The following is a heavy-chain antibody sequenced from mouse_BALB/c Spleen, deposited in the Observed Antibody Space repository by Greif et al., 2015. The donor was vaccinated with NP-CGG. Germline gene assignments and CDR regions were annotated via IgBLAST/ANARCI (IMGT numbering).Heavy chain of an antibody. CDR3: TRDWDGFAY. V-gene: IGHV1-15*01. CDR1: GYTFTDYE. J-gene: IGHJ3*01. Sequence: VQLQQSGAELVRPGASVTLSCKASGYTFTDYEMHWVKQTPVHGLEWIGAIYPETGGTAYNQKFKGKATLTADKSSSTAYMELRSLTSEDSAVYYCTRDWDGFAYWGQGTLVSVSA. CDR2: IYPETGGT. D-gene: IGHD4-1*01.